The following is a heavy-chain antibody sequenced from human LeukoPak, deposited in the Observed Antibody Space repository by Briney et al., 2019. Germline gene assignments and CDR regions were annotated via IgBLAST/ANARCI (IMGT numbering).Heavy chain of an antibody. CDR2: IYYSGST. CDR3: ARAPMPSYYYYMDV. V-gene: IGHV4-59*08. CDR1: GGSISSYY. D-gene: IGHD2-2*01. J-gene: IGHJ6*03. Sequence: SETLSLTCTVSGGSISSYYWSWIRQPPGKGLEWIGYIYYSGSTNYNPSLKSRVTISVDTSKNQFSLKLSSVTAADTAVYYCARAPMPSYYYYMDVWGKGTTVTVSS.